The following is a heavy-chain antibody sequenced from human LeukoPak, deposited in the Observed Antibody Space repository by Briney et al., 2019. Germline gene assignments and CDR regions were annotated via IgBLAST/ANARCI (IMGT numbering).Heavy chain of an antibody. V-gene: IGHV4-34*01. Sequence: SETLSLTCAVHGGSFSGYYWSWIRQPPGKGLEWIGEINHSGSTNYNPSLKSRVTISVDTSKNQFSLKLSSVTAADTAVYYCARGSSRATVTTNYWGQGTLVTVSS. J-gene: IGHJ4*02. CDR2: INHSGST. CDR3: ARGSSRATVTTNY. CDR1: GGSFSGYY. D-gene: IGHD4-17*01.